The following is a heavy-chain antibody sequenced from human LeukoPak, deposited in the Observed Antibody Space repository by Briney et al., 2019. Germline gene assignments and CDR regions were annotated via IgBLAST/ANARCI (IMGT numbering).Heavy chain of an antibody. V-gene: IGHV3-66*01. CDR2: IYSGGST. J-gene: IGHJ5*02. CDR1: GLTFSSNY. CDR3: ATDQRGSGWFDP. D-gene: IGHD6-19*01. Sequence: GGSLRLSCAASGLTFSSNYMSWVRQAPGEGLEWVSVIYSGGSTNYADSVKGRFTIFRDNSKNTLDLQMNSLGGEDTAVYYCATDQRGSGWFDPWGQGTLVTVSS.